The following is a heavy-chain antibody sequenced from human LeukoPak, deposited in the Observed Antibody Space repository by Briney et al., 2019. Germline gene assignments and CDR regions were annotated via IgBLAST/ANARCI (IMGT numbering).Heavy chain of an antibody. Sequence: NSSETLSLTCTVSGDSISSGGYYWSWIRQHPGKGLEWIGYIYYSGSTYYNPSLKSRVTISVDTSKNQFSLKLSSVTAADTAVYYCARDPSRRFGAWGQGTLVTVSS. CDR3: ARDPSRRFGA. D-gene: IGHD3-3*01. CDR2: IYYSGST. J-gene: IGHJ5*02. V-gene: IGHV4-31*03. CDR1: GDSISSGGYY.